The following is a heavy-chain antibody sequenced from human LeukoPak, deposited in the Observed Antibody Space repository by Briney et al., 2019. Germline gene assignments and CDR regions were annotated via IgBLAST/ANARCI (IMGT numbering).Heavy chain of an antibody. CDR2: IYSGGST. J-gene: IGHJ3*02. V-gene: IGHV3-66*01. CDR3: ARDENYYDSSGNPTNDI. D-gene: IGHD3-22*01. Sequence: GGSLRLSCAASGFTVSSNYMSWVRQAPGKGLEWVSVIYSGGSTYYADSVKGRFTISRDNSKNTLYLQMNSLRAEDTAVYYCARDENYYDSSGNPTNDIWGQGTMVTVSS. CDR1: GFTVSSNY.